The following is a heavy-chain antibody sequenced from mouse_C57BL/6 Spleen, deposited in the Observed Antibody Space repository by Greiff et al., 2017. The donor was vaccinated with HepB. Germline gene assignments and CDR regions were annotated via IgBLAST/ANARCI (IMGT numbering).Heavy chain of an antibody. CDR1: GFSLTSYG. V-gene: IGHV2-6*03. CDR3: ARSTVVAPYFDY. Sequence: VKLMESGPGLVAPSQSLSITCTVSGFSLTSYGVHWVRQPPGKGLEWLVVIWSDGSTTYNSALKSRLSISKDNSKSQVFLKMNSLQTDDTAMYYCARSTVVAPYFDYWGQGTLVTVSA. J-gene: IGHJ3*01. CDR2: IWSDGST. D-gene: IGHD1-1*01.